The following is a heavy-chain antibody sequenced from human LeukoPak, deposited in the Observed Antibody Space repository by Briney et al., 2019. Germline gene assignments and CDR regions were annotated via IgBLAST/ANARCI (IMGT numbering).Heavy chain of an antibody. D-gene: IGHD3-10*01. Sequence: GGSLRPSCAASGFTFSSYAMSWVRQAPGKGLEWVSGLTGSGGNTYYADSVKGRFTISRDNSKNTLSLQMNSLRAEDAAVYYCVKFRGIQHYNYHMDVWGEGTTVTVSS. CDR1: GFTFSSYA. CDR3: VKFRGIQHYNYHMDV. J-gene: IGHJ6*03. V-gene: IGHV3-23*01. CDR2: LTGSGGNT.